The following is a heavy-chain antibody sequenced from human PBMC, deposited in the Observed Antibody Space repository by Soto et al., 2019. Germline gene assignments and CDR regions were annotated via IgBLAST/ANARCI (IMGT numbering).Heavy chain of an antibody. Sequence: VRLSCAASGFICSSYDMSWVRQAPGKGLEWVSTILVDGRTFYVDSVKGQFTISRDSSQNTVYLQMNSLTAGDTALYYCAKATATGGGAFDICGQGTMVTVSS. CDR3: AKATATGGGAFDI. V-gene: IGHV3-23*01. CDR1: GFICSSYD. CDR2: ILVDGRT. D-gene: IGHD2-8*02. J-gene: IGHJ3*02.